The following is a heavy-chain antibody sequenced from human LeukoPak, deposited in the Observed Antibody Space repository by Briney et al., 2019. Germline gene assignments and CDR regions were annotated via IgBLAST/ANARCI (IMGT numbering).Heavy chain of an antibody. CDR3: AREERSGWYSL. D-gene: IGHD6-19*01. J-gene: IGHJ4*02. CDR1: GGSISSSSYY. V-gene: IGHV4-39*02. Sequence: SETLSLTCTVSGGSISSSSYYWGWIRQPPGKGLEWIGSIYYSGSTYYNPSLKSRVTISVDTSKNQFSLKLSSVTAADTAVYYCAREERSGWYSLWGQGTLVTVSS. CDR2: IYYSGST.